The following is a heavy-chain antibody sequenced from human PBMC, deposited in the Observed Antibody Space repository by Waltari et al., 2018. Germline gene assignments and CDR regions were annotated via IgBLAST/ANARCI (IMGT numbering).Heavy chain of an antibody. D-gene: IGHD3-9*01. CDR1: GFTFSSYA. J-gene: IGHJ4*02. Sequence: EVQLLESGGGLVQPGGSLRLSCAASGFTFSSYAMSWVRQAPGKGLEWVSAISGRGGSTYYADSVKGRFTISRDNSKNTLYLQMNSLRAEDTAVYYCAKGGKFLTGYPADYWGQGTLVTVSS. V-gene: IGHV3-23*01. CDR3: AKGGKFLTGYPADY. CDR2: ISGRGGST.